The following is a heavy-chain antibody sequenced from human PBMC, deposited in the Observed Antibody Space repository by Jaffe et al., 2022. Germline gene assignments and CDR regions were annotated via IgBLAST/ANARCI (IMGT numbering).Heavy chain of an antibody. Sequence: QLQLQESGPGLVKPSETLSLTCTVSGGSISTSGYYWGWVRQPPGKGLERIGSVYYSGSTYYNPSFKSRVTTSVDTSKNQFSLKLSSVTAADTAVYYCARYYGSGGYFDYWGQGTLVTVSS. CDR1: GGSISTSGYY. J-gene: IGHJ4*02. CDR2: VYYSGST. V-gene: IGHV4-39*01. CDR3: ARYYGSGGYFDY. D-gene: IGHD3-10*01.